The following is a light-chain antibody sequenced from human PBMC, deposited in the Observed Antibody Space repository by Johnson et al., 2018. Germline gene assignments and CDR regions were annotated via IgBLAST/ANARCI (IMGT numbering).Light chain of an antibody. J-gene: IGLJ1*01. CDR3: GTWDSSLSAGNV. CDR2: ENN. CDR1: SSNIGNNY. V-gene: IGLV1-51*02. Sequence: QSVLTQPPSVSAAPGQKVTISCSGSSSNIGNNYVSWYKQLPGTAPKLLIHENNKRPSGIPDRFSGSKSGTSATLGITGLQTGDEADYYCGTWDSSLSAGNVFGTGTKVTVL.